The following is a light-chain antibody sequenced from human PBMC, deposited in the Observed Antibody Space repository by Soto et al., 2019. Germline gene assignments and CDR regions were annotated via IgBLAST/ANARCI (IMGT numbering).Light chain of an antibody. V-gene: IGLV2-14*01. CDR2: EVS. Sequence: QCLLTQPASVSGSRGQSITISCTGTSSDIGGYKHVSWYQQHPGKAPKLMIYEVSNRPSGVSNRFSGFKSGNTASLTISGLQAEDEADYYCRSYTTSSTQVFGTGTKVTVL. CDR1: SSDIGGYKH. J-gene: IGLJ1*01. CDR3: RSYTTSSTQV.